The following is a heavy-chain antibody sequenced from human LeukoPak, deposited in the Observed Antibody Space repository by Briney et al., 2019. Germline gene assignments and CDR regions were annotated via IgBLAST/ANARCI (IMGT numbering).Heavy chain of an antibody. D-gene: IGHD1-26*01. CDR2: INHSGST. CDR1: GGSISGYY. Sequence: PSETLSLTCAVYGGSISGYYWSWIRQPPGKGLEWIGEINHSGSTNYNPSLKSRVTISVDTSKNQFSLKLSSVTAADTAVYYCARGPLGWELLRSYYYGMDVWGQGTTVTVSS. CDR3: ARGPLGWELLRSYYYGMDV. V-gene: IGHV4-34*01. J-gene: IGHJ6*02.